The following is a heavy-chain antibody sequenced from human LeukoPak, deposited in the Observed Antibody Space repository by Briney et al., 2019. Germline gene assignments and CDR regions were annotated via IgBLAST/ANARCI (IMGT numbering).Heavy chain of an antibody. V-gene: IGHV3-21*01. CDR2: ISSSSSYI. J-gene: IGHJ4*02. Sequence: GGSLRLSCAASGFTFSSYSMNWVRQAPGKGLEWVSSISSSSSYIYYADSVKGRFTISRDNAKNSLYLQMNSQRAEDTAVYYCAREANDYGDYWGQGTLVTVSS. CDR3: AREANDYGDY. CDR1: GFTFSSYS.